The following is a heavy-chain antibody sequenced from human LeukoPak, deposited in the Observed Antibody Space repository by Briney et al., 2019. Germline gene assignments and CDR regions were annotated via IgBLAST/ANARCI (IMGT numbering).Heavy chain of an antibody. D-gene: IGHD3-9*01. V-gene: IGHV1-2*02. CDR2: INPNSGGT. J-gene: IGHJ6*03. CDR1: GYTFTGYY. Sequence: ASVKVSCKASGYTFTGYYMHWVRQAPGQGLEWMGWINPNSGGTNYAQKFQGRVTMTRDTSISTAYMELSRLRSDDTAVYHCARDLDDILTGSSYYYYYMDVWGKGTTVTVSS. CDR3: ARDLDDILTGSSYYYYYMDV.